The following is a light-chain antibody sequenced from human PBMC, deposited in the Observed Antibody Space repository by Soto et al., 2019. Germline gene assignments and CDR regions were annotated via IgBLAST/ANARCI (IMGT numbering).Light chain of an antibody. Sequence: QSVLTQPPSVSAAPGQKVTISCSGSNSNIGNNFVSWYQQFPGTAPKLLIYDSNKRPSGIPDRFSGSKSGTSATLDITGLQTGDEADYYCGAWDSSLSAGVFGGGTKLTVL. CDR1: NSNIGNNF. J-gene: IGLJ2*01. CDR3: GAWDSSLSAGV. V-gene: IGLV1-51*01. CDR2: DSN.